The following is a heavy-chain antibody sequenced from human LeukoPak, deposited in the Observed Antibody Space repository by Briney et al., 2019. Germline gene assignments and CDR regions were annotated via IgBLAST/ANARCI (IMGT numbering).Heavy chain of an antibody. CDR3: ARGPPYGSGSYYPGDY. Sequence: PGGSLRLSCAASGSTFSSHWMHWVRQAPGKGLVWVSRINSDGSSTSYAGSVKGRFTISRDNAKNTLYLQMDSLRAEDTAVYYCARGPPYGSGSYYPGDYWGQGALVTVSS. V-gene: IGHV3-74*01. CDR2: INSDGSST. D-gene: IGHD3-10*01. J-gene: IGHJ4*02. CDR1: GSTFSSHW.